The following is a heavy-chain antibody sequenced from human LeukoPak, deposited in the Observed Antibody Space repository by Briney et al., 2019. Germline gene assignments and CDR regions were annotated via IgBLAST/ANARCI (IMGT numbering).Heavy chain of an antibody. Sequence: GASVKVSCKASGYTFTSYGISWVRQAPGQGLEWMGWISAYNGNTNYAQKLQGRVTMTTDTSTSTAYMELSSLRSEDTAVYYCARGGTYYYGSGSYYKGGRYYYYYMDVWGKGTTVTVSS. D-gene: IGHD3-10*01. CDR1: GYTFTSYG. CDR2: ISAYNGNT. V-gene: IGHV1-18*01. CDR3: ARGGTYYYGSGSYYKGGRYYYYYMDV. J-gene: IGHJ6*03.